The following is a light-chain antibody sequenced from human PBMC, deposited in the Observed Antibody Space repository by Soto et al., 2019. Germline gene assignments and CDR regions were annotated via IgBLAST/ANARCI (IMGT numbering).Light chain of an antibody. J-gene: IGKJ1*01. CDR2: DAS. V-gene: IGKV1-5*01. CDR1: QSINNW. CDR3: QQYENYWT. Sequence: DIQMTQSPSTLSASVGDRVTITCRASQSINNWLAWYQQKPGKAPKFLIYDASNLDSGVPSRFSGSGSGTEFSLTISNLQPDDCATYYCQQYENYWTFGQGTKVDI.